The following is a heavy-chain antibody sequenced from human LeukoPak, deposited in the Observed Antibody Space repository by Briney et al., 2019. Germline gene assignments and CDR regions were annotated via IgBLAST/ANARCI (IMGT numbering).Heavy chain of an antibody. CDR3: AGGGPYVDYRFDY. V-gene: IGHV1-46*01. CDR1: GYTFTSYY. D-gene: IGHD4-17*01. CDR2: INPSGGNT. Sequence: ASVKVSCKASGYTFTSYYLHWVRQAPGQGLEWMGIINPSGGNTKYAQKFQDKVTMTRDTSTNTVYMELNSLRFGDTAIYYCAGGGPYVDYRFDYWGQGTLVTVSS. J-gene: IGHJ4*02.